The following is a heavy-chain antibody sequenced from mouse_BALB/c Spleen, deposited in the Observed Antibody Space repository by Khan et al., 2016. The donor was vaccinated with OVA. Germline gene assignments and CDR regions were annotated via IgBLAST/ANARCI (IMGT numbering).Heavy chain of an antibody. CDR3: ARPGLRRGAWFAY. Sequence: QVQLQQSGPELVRPGVSVKISCKGSGYTFTDYAMHWVKQSHAKSLEWIGVISTYSSNTNYNQKFKGKATMTVDKSSSTAYMELARLTSEDSAIYYCARPGLRRGAWFAYWGQGTLVTVSA. CDR2: ISTYSSNT. CDR1: GYTFTDYA. J-gene: IGHJ3*01. D-gene: IGHD2-2*01. V-gene: IGHV1S137*01.